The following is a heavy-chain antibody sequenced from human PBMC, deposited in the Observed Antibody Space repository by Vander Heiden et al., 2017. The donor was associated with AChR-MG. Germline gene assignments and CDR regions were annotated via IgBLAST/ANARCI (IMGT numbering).Heavy chain of an antibody. J-gene: IGHJ4*02. CDR2: ISWNGGTT. CDR1: GFTFDDYA. V-gene: IGHV3-9*01. D-gene: IGHD6-19*01. Sequence: EVQLVESGGGLEQPGRSLRLSCAVSGFTFDDYAMHWVRQAPGKGLEWVSGISWNGGTTGYADSVKGRFTISRDNAKNSLYLQMNSLRAEDTAVYYCVRDMGSGQRGDFEYWGQGTLVTVSS. CDR3: VRDMGSGQRGDFEY.